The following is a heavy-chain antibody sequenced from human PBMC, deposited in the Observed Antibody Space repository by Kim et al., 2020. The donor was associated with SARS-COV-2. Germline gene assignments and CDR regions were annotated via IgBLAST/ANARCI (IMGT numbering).Heavy chain of an antibody. CDR1: GFTFSSYA. V-gene: IGHV3-30*04. CDR3: ARLAEGGLWPYDAFDI. D-gene: IGHD5-18*01. J-gene: IGHJ3*02. CDR2: ISYDGSNK. Sequence: GGSLRLSCAASGFTFSSYAMHWVRQAPGKGLEWVAVISYDGSNKYYADSVKGRFTISRDNSKNTLYLQMNSLRAEDTAVYYCARLAEGGLWPYDAFDIWGQGTMVTVSS.